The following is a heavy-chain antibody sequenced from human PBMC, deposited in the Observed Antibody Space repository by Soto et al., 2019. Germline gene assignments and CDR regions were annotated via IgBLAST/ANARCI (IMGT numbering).Heavy chain of an antibody. Sequence: QVQLVESGGGVVQPGRSLRLSCAASGFTFSSYAMHWVLQAPGKGLEWVAVILYDGSNKYYAASVKGRFTISRDNSTSTLDLQMNSLRTEDTAVYYWARPLWRDDYNWGYFDLWGRGTLVTVSS. CDR1: GFTFSSYA. D-gene: IGHD4-4*01. V-gene: IGHV3-30-3*01. CDR2: ILYDGSNK. J-gene: IGHJ2*01. CDR3: ARPLWRDDYNWGYFDL.